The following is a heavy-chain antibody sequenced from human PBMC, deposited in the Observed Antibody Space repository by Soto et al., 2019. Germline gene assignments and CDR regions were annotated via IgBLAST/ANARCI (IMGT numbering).Heavy chain of an antibody. Sequence: SGGSLRLSCAASGFTFSSYGMHWVRQAPGKGLEWVAVISYDGSNKYYAESEKGRFTISRDNSKNKLYLQMNSQRAEDMALFYCAKDLVEGSYGYGIYDYWGQGTLVTVSS. CDR3: AKDLVEGSYGYGIYDY. CDR2: ISYDGSNK. CDR1: GFTFSSYG. V-gene: IGHV3-30*18. J-gene: IGHJ4*02. D-gene: IGHD5-18*01.